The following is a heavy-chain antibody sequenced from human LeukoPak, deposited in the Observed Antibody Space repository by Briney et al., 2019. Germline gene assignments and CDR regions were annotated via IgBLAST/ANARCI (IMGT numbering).Heavy chain of an antibody. CDR3: ARSCRGWYEGVIDY. J-gene: IGHJ4*02. D-gene: IGHD6-19*01. V-gene: IGHV4-4*07. CDR1: GSSVSNHW. Sequence: PSETLSLTCTVSGSSVSNHWWIWIRQPAGKGLEWIGRISSRGYTNHNPSLKSRVAMSVDTSKNQFSLKLNSVTAADTAVYYCARSCRGWYEGVIDYWGQGTLVTVSS. CDR2: ISSRGYT.